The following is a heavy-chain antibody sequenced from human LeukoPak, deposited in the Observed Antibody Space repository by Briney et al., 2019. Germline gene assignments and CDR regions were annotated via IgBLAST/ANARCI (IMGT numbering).Heavy chain of an antibody. Sequence: SETLSLTCTIFGDSVSRNDSYWDWIRQPPGKGLEWIGTIYYSGRTYYGPSLKSRVTLSVDMSNNQFSLTLSSVTAADTALYFCARRRYYDSSGYLEWGQGTLVTVSS. V-gene: IGHV4-39*01. CDR2: IYYSGRT. CDR1: GDSVSRNDSY. D-gene: IGHD3-22*01. CDR3: ARRRYYDSSGYLE. J-gene: IGHJ1*01.